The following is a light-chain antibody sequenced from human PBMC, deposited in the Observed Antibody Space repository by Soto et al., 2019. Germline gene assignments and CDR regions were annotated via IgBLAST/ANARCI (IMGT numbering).Light chain of an antibody. CDR1: SSDVGGYHY. Sequence: SALTQPASVSGSPGQSITISCTGTSSDVGGYHYVSWYQPHPGKAPKLMIYDVFNRPSGVSKRFSGSKSGNTASLTISGLQAEDEADYYCNSYTSRSSGVFGTGTKVTVL. CDR3: NSYTSRSSGV. J-gene: IGLJ1*01. V-gene: IGLV2-14*01. CDR2: DVF.